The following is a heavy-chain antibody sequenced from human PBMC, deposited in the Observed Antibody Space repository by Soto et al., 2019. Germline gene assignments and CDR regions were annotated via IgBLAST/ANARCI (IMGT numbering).Heavy chain of an antibody. D-gene: IGHD1-26*01. CDR3: ARDLAKGGGSAGFDY. J-gene: IGHJ4*02. CDR1: GYTFTSYY. V-gene: IGHV1-46*01. Sequence: ASVKVSCKASGYTFTSYYMHWVRQAPGQGLEWMGIINPSGGSTSYAQKFQGRVTMTWDTSISTAYMALTRLRSDDTAVYYCARDLAKGGGSAGFDYWGQGTLVTVSS. CDR2: INPSGGST.